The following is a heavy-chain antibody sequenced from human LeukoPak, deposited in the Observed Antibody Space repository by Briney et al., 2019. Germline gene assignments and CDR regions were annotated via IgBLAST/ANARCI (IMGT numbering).Heavy chain of an antibody. J-gene: IGHJ4*02. CDR1: GYSLTSYW. V-gene: IGHV5-51*01. CDR3: ARREMATGIIDY. Sequence: GESPKISCKGSGYSLTSYWIGWVRQMPGKGLEWMGIIYPGDSDTRYSPSFQGQVTISADKSISTAYLQWSSLKASDTAMYYCARREMATGIIDYWGQXTLVXVSS. D-gene: IGHD5-24*01. CDR2: IYPGDSDT.